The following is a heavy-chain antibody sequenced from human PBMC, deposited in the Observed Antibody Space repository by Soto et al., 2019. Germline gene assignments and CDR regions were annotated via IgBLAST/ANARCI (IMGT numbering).Heavy chain of an antibody. V-gene: IGHV3-33*01. Sequence: QVQLVESGGGVVQPGTSLRLSCAASGFTFSSHGMHWVRQAPGKGPEWVAVIWYDGSNKYYADSVRGRFTVSRDNAKNTLYLQMNSLRVDDTAVYHCVRWGNWKVPDHWGQGTLVTVSS. CDR1: GFTFSSHG. CDR2: IWYDGSNK. CDR3: VRWGNWKVPDH. D-gene: IGHD1-1*01. J-gene: IGHJ4*02.